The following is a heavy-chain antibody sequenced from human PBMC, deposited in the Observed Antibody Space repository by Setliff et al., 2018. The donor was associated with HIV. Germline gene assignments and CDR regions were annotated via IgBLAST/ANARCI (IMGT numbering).Heavy chain of an antibody. CDR3: ATDPQAGKFVPPPMMNWFDP. D-gene: IGHD3-16*01. V-gene: IGHV1-69*06. CDR2: IIPIFGST. Sequence: GASVKVSCKASGYTLAGYAISWVRQAPGQGLEWMGGIIPIFGSTKYAQKFQGRLTITADTSTDTAYMELSSLRSEDTAVYYCATDPQAGKFVPPPMMNWFDPWGQGTLVTVSS. CDR1: GYTLAGYA. J-gene: IGHJ5*02.